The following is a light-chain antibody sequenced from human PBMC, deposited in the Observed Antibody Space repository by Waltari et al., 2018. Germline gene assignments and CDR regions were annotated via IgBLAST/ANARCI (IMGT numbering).Light chain of an antibody. Sequence: DVVLTQSPLSLPVTLGQPASISCRSSQSLLHSNGNTYLIWFQQRPGQSPRRLIYTVSNRDSGVPDRVSGSGSGTDFTLKISRVEAEDVGVYYCMQGTHWPRTFGQGTKVEIK. J-gene: IGKJ1*01. CDR2: TVS. CDR1: QSLLHSNGNTY. CDR3: MQGTHWPRT. V-gene: IGKV2-30*02.